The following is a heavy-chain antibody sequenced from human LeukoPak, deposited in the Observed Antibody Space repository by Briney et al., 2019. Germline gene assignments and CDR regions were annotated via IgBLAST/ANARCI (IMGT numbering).Heavy chain of an antibody. CDR3: ARGITVAGDHDAFDI. V-gene: IGHV1-18*01. CDR2: ISTYNGNT. CDR1: GYTFTIYG. Sequence: ASVKVSCKASGYTFTIYGIIWVRQAPGQGLEWMGWISTYNGNTNYAQKLQGRVTMTTDTSTSTVYMELRSLRSDDTAAYYCARGITVAGDHDAFDIWGQGTMVTVSS. J-gene: IGHJ3*02. D-gene: IGHD6-19*01.